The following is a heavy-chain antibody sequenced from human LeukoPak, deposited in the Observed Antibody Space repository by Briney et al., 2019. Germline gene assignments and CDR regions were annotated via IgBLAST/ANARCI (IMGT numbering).Heavy chain of an antibody. CDR3: ARGPELERRWNWFDP. D-gene: IGHD1-1*01. Sequence: SETLSLTCAVYGGSFSGYYWSWIRQPPGKGLEWIGEINHSGSTNYNPSLKGRVTISVDTSKNQFSLKLSSVTAADTAVHYCARGPELERRWNWFDPWGQGTLVTVSS. J-gene: IGHJ5*02. CDR1: GGSFSGYY. V-gene: IGHV4-34*01. CDR2: INHSGST.